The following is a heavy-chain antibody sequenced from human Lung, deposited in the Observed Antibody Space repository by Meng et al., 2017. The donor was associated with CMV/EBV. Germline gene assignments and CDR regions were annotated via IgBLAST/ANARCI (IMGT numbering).Heavy chain of an antibody. CDR2: IYWKDDK. J-gene: IGHJ4*02. D-gene: IGHD3-3*01. CDR1: GFSFSISGVS. V-gene: IGHV2-5*01. CDR3: AHSRVHSYEYFDY. Sequence: HITLKEYGRTLLEPTQTLTLTCSISGFSFSISGVSVGWIRQPPGTALDWLALIYWKDDKRSSPSMKRRHIITKDPSKNQVVLKITNMDPVDTDTYYCAHSRVHSYEYFDYWGQGTLVTVSS.